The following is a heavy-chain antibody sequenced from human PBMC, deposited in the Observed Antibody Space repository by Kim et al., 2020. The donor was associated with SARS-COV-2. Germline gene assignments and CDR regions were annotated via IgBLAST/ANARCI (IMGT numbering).Heavy chain of an antibody. CDR3: ARERVAGGIAAAKFDY. D-gene: IGHD6-13*01. V-gene: IGHV1-46*01. J-gene: IGHJ4*02. Sequence: KYQGRVTMTRDTSTSTVYMELSSLRSEDTAVYYCARERVAGGIAAAKFDYWGQGTLVTVSS.